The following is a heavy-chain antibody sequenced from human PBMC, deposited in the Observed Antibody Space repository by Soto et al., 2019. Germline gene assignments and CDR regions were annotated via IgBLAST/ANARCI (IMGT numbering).Heavy chain of an antibody. CDR1: GFIFEDYA. CDR3: AKASHYDFWSGYYTVWYYGMDV. Sequence: GGSLRLSCATSGFIFEDYAMHWVRQAPGKGLEWVSGLSWNGGATGYADSVKGRFTISRDNSKNTLYLQMNSLRAEDTAVYYCAKASHYDFWSGYYTVWYYGMDVWGQGATVTVSS. V-gene: IGHV3-9*01. CDR2: LSWNGGAT. J-gene: IGHJ6*02. D-gene: IGHD3-3*01.